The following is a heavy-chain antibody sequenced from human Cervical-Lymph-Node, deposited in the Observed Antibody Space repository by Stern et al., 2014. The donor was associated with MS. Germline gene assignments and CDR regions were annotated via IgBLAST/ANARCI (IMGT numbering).Heavy chain of an antibody. CDR2: VSSSGPYI. V-gene: IGHV3-21*01. D-gene: IGHD3-10*01. Sequence: EVHLVESGGGLVKPGGSLRLSCVASGFTFSNYNMNWVRQAPGKGLEWVSSVSSSGPYIYDADSLKGRVTISRDNAKNSLYLQMNSLRAEDTAVYYCARGGDLVWGVIKYWGQGTLVTVSS. J-gene: IGHJ4*02. CDR1: GFTFSNYN. CDR3: ARGGDLVWGVIKY.